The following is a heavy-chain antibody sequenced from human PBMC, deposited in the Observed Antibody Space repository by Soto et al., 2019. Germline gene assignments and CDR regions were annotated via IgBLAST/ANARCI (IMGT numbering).Heavy chain of an antibody. D-gene: IGHD3-10*01. CDR1: GFTFTSHA. J-gene: IGHJ4*02. Sequence: GGSLRLSCAASGFTFTSHAMSWVRQAPGKGLEWVSAISGSGSSTYYADSVKGRFTISRGNSKNTLYLQMNSLRAEDTAVYYCAKDLPGYYGSGRYFPLFESWGQGALVTVSS. V-gene: IGHV3-23*01. CDR3: AKDLPGYYGSGRYFPLFES. CDR2: ISGSGSST.